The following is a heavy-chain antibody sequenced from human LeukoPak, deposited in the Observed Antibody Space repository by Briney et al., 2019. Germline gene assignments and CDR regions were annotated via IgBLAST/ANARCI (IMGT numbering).Heavy chain of an antibody. CDR1: GFTFSSYS. CDR2: IGLSGGSI. V-gene: IGHV3-21*01. D-gene: IGHD6-19*01. CDR3: VRDSPSGFFDL. J-gene: IGHJ2*01. Sequence: GGSLRLSCATSGFTFSSYSMNWVRQTPGKGLEWVSSIGLSGGSIFYADSVKGRFSISRDNAKNSLYLQMNSLRVEDTAVYYCVRDSPSGFFDLWGRGTLVTVSS.